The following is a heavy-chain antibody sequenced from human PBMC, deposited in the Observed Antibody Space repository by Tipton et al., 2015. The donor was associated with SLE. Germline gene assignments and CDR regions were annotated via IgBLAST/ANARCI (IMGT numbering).Heavy chain of an antibody. Sequence: TLSLTCTVSGSSISSYYWSWIRQPPGKGLEWIGYIYYSGSTNYNPSLKSRVTISLDTSKNQFSLKLSSVTAADTAVYYCARDVYYYMDVWGKGTTVTVPS. CDR3: ARDVYYYMDV. V-gene: IGHV4-59*01. CDR2: IYYSGST. J-gene: IGHJ6*03. CDR1: GSSISSYY.